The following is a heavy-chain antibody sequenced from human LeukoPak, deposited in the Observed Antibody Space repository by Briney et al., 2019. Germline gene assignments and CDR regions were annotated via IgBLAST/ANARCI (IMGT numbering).Heavy chain of an antibody. Sequence: PSETLSLTCALSTVSGSSGNWWSWVRQPPGKGLEWIGEAHKTGKTNYNPSLKTRVTISIDASKSQLSLELTSVTAADAAVYYCARELLGAPTPGAYWGQGTRVTVSS. CDR1: TVSGSSGNW. J-gene: IGHJ4*02. V-gene: IGHV4-4*02. CDR2: AHKTGKT. D-gene: IGHD7-27*01. CDR3: ARELLGAPTPGAY.